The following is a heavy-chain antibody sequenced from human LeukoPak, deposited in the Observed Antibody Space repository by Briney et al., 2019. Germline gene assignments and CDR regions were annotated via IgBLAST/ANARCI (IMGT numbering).Heavy chain of an antibody. CDR3: ASRAERLSDAFGI. Sequence: GGSLRRYCAASGFTFSSYEMNWVRQAPGKGLEGCSSISSSSSYIYYADSVKGRFNISRDNAKNSLYLQMNSLRAEDTAVYYCASRAERLSDAFGIWGQGTMVTVSS. CDR2: ISSSSSYI. CDR1: GFTFSSYE. D-gene: IGHD3-3*01. J-gene: IGHJ3*02. V-gene: IGHV3-21*01.